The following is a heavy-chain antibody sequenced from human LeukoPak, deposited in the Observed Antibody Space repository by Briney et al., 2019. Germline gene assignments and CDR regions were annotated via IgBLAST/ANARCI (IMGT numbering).Heavy chain of an antibody. CDR2: IYYSGST. J-gene: IGHJ4*02. D-gene: IGHD4/OR15-4a*01. CDR3: ARLRRDYRVFDY. V-gene: IGHV4-39*01. CDR1: GGSISSSSYY. Sequence: SETLSPTCTVSGGSISSSSYYWGWIRQPPGKGLEWIGSIYYSGSTYYNPSLKSRVTISVDTSKNQFSLKLSSVTAADTAVYYCARLRRDYRVFDYWGQGTLVTVSS.